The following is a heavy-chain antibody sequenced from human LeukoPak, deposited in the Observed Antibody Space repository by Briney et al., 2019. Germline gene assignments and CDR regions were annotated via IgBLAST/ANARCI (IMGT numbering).Heavy chain of an antibody. J-gene: IGHJ4*02. CDR1: GFTFSSYG. Sequence: GGSLRLSCAASGFTFSSYGMHWVRQAPGKGLEWVAFIRFHGNNQYYADSVKGRFTISRDNSKNTLYLQMNSLRVEDTAVYYCARATGIVGASGLDYWGQGTLVTVSS. D-gene: IGHD1-26*01. CDR2: IRFHGNNQ. CDR3: ARATGIVGASGLDY. V-gene: IGHV3-30*02.